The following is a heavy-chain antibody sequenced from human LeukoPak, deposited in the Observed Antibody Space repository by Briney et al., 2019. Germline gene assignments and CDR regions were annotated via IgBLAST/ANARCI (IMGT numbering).Heavy chain of an antibody. CDR3: AKDIAEAVAVFGLGAFDI. V-gene: IGHV3-9*01. D-gene: IGHD6-19*01. Sequence: GGSLRLSCAASGFTFDDYAMHWVRQAPGKGLEWVSCISWNSGSIGYADSVKGRFTISRDNAKNSLYLQMNSLRAEDTALYYCAKDIAEAVAVFGLGAFDIWGQGTMVTVSS. CDR2: ISWNSGSI. J-gene: IGHJ3*02. CDR1: GFTFDDYA.